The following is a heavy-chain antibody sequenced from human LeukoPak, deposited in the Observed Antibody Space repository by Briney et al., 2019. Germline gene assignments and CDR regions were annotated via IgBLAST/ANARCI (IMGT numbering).Heavy chain of an antibody. J-gene: IGHJ4*03. D-gene: IGHD2/OR15-2a*01. CDR2: IIPIFGTA. CDR3: AVLRAEWPTLYY. V-gene: IGHV1-69*05. CDR1: GGTFSSYA. Sequence: ASVTVSCKASGGTFSSYAISWVRQAPGQGLEWMGRIIPIFGTANYAQKFQGRVTITTDESTSTAYMELSSLRSEDTAVYYCAVLRAEWPTLYYWGQGTLVTVSP.